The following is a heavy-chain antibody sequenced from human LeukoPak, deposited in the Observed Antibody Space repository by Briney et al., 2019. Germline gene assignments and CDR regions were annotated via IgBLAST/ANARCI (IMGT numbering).Heavy chain of an antibody. D-gene: IGHD3-3*01. CDR1: GYTFTSYY. CDR3: AREGFPPKISDFWSGLGPYYYYGMDV. CDR2: INPSGGST. V-gene: IGHV1-46*01. J-gene: IGHJ6*02. Sequence: ASVKVSCKASGYTFTSYYMHWVRQTPGQGLEWMGIINPSGGSTSYTQKFQGRVTMTRDTSTSTVYMELSSLRSEDTAVYYCAREGFPPKISDFWSGLGPYYYYGMDVWGQGTTVTVSS.